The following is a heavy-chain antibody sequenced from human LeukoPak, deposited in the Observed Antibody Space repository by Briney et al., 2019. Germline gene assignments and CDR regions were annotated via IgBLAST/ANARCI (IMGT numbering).Heavy chain of an antibody. Sequence: PSETLSLTCAISGGSISSSNWWSWVRQPPGKGLEWIGEIYHSGSTNYNPSLKSRVTISVDRSKNQFSLKLSSVTAADTAVYYCAREGSSGRYFGYWGQGTLVTVSS. CDR1: GGSISSSNW. J-gene: IGHJ4*02. CDR2: IYHSGST. CDR3: AREGSSGRYFGY. D-gene: IGHD5-12*01. V-gene: IGHV4-4*02.